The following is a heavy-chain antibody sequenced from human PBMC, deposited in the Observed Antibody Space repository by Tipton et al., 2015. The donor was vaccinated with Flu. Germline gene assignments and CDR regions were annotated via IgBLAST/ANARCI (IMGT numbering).Heavy chain of an antibody. CDR3: ARRDYSNYVSDPKSWFDP. D-gene: IGHD4-11*01. Sequence: GLVKPSGTLSLTCAVSGGSISSSNWWSWVRQPPGKGLEWIGTVSRTGSTIYNPSLKSRVTISIDTSKNQFSLKMKSVTATDMAVYYCARRDYSNYVSDPKSWFDPWGQGTLVAVSS. CDR1: GGSISSSNW. J-gene: IGHJ5*02. CDR2: VSRTGST. V-gene: IGHV4-4*02.